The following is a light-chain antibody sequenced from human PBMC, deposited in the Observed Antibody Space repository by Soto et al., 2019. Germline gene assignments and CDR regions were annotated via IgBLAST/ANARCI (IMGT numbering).Light chain of an antibody. V-gene: IGLV2-8*01. CDR3: SSYAGGIPWV. J-gene: IGLJ3*02. CDR1: SSDVGAYNY. Sequence: QSVLTQPPSASGSPGQSVTISCTGTSSDVGAYNYVSWYQQHPGKAPKLIIYEVTSRPSGVPDRFSGSKSGNTASLTVSGLQAEDEADYYCSSYAGGIPWVFGGGTQLTVL. CDR2: EVT.